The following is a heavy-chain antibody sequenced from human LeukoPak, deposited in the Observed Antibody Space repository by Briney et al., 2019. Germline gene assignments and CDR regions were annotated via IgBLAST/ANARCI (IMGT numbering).Heavy chain of an antibody. Sequence: GGSLRLSCAASGFTFSSYSRNWVRQAPGKGLEWVSSISSSSSYIYYADSVKGRFTISRDNDKNSLYLQMNSLRAEDTAVYYCARDLSLLYSGSYPDAFDIWGQGTMVTVSS. CDR3: ARDLSLLYSGSYPDAFDI. V-gene: IGHV3-21*01. CDR2: ISSSSSYI. D-gene: IGHD1-26*01. J-gene: IGHJ3*02. CDR1: GFTFSSYS.